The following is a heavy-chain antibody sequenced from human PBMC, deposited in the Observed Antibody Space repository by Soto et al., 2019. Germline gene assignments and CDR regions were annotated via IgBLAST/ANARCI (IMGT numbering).Heavy chain of an antibody. V-gene: IGHV1-8*01. D-gene: IGHD2-2*01. CDR1: GYTFTSYD. CDR2: MNPNSGNT. Sequence: QVQLVQSGAEVKKPGASVKVSCKASGYTFTSYDINWVRQATGQGLEWMGWMNPNSGNTGYAQKFQGRVTTPRNTSISTAYMELSSLRSEDTAVYYCARGYCSSTSCEYYYYYYGMDVWGQGTTVTVSS. CDR3: ARGYCSSTSCEYYYYYYGMDV. J-gene: IGHJ6*02.